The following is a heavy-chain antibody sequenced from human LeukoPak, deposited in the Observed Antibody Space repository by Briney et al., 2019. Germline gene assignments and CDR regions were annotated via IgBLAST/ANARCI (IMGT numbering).Heavy chain of an antibody. D-gene: IGHD1-26*01. J-gene: IGHJ5*02. CDR3: ARDNSYSDSSWWFDP. Sequence: ASVNVSFKASGYTFTGYYMHWVRQAPGQGLEWMGLINPSGSSTLYAQKFQGRVTMTRDTSTNTDYMELSSLRSEDTAVYYCARDNSYSDSSWWFDPWGQGTLVTVSS. CDR1: GYTFTGYY. CDR2: INPSGSST. V-gene: IGHV1-46*01.